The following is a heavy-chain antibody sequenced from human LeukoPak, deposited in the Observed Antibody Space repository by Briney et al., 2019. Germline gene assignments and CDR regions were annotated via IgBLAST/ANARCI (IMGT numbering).Heavy chain of an antibody. D-gene: IGHD4-17*01. CDR1: GFTFSSYS. CDR2: ISSSSSYI. Sequence: PGGSLRLSCAASGFTFSSYSMNWVRRAPGKGLEWVSSISSSSSYIYYADSVKGRFTISRDNAKNSLYLQMNSLRAEDTAVYYCAREYGDYENWFDPWGQGTLVTVSS. CDR3: AREYGDYENWFDP. J-gene: IGHJ5*02. V-gene: IGHV3-21*01.